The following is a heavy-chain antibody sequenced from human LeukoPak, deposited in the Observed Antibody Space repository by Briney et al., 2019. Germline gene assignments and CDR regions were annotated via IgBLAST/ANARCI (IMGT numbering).Heavy chain of an antibody. V-gene: IGHV3-30-3*02. CDR2: ISYDGTSK. D-gene: IGHD2-2*01. J-gene: IGHJ4*02. Sequence: PGGTLRLSSAASGFTFSSYALHWVRQAPGKGLEWVAVISYDGTSKYYADSVKGRFTISRDNSKNTLYLQMNSLRPEDTAVYYCAKWGGYCSSTSCSPDYWGQGTLVTVSS. CDR3: AKWGGYCSSTSCSPDY. CDR1: GFTFSSYA.